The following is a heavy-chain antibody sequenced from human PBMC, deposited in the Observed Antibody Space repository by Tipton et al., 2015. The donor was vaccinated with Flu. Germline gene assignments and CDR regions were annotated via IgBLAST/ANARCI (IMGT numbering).Heavy chain of an antibody. D-gene: IGHD7-27*01. CDR3: ASKVANWGLWEPLDY. J-gene: IGHJ4*01. CDR2: INHSGTT. V-gene: IGHV4-34*01. CDR1: GGSFSAYY. Sequence: LRLSCAVYGGSFSAYYWSWIRQPPGKGLEWVGEINHSGTTNYNPSLTSRVTISADTSKKQFSLRLTSVTAADTAVYYRASKVANWGLWEPLDYWGHGTLVTVSS.